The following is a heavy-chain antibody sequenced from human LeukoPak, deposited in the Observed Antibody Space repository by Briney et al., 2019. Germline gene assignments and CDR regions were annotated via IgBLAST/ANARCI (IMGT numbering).Heavy chain of an antibody. CDR1: GGSISSGSYY. CDR3: ARDRIDYGSGSYKAEYFQH. CDR2: IYTSGST. D-gene: IGHD3-10*01. J-gene: IGHJ1*01. V-gene: IGHV4-61*02. Sequence: SETLSLTCTVSGGSISSGSYYWSWIRQPAGKGLEWIERIYTSGSTNYNPSLKSRVTISVDTSKNQFSLKLSSVTAPDTAVYYCARDRIDYGSGSYKAEYFQHWGQGTLVTVSS.